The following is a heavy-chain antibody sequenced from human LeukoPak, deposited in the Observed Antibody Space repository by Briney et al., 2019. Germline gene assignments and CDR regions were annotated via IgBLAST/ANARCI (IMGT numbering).Heavy chain of an antibody. D-gene: IGHD3-16*01. CDR1: GFTFSDSW. V-gene: IGHV3-7*01. CDR3: ATYTHWVAGDV. J-gene: IGHJ6*02. Sequence: GESLRLSCAASGFTFSDSWMSWVRQAPGKGLEWVANMNQDGSEKDYVDSVKGRFTISRDNARNSLCLQMSSLRAEDTAVYYCATYTHWVAGDVWGQGTTVTVSS. CDR2: MNQDGSEK.